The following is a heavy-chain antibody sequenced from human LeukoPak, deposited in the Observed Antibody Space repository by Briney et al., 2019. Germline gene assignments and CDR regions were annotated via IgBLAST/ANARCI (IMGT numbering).Heavy chain of an antibody. V-gene: IGHV1-8*01. Sequence: ASVKVSCKASGYTFTSYDINWVRQATGQGLEWMGWMNPNSGNTGYAQKFQGRVTMTRNTSISTAYMELSSLRSEDTAVYYCARADYDFTRFDPWGQGTLVTVSS. CDR3: ARADYDFTRFDP. CDR1: GYTFTSYD. D-gene: IGHD3-3*01. CDR2: MNPNSGNT. J-gene: IGHJ5*02.